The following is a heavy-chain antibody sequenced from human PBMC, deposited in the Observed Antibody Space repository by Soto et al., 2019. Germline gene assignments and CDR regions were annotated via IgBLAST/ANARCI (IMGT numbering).Heavy chain of an antibody. CDR3: VQAEDGIRGVRSVSAILLNRSSDL. CDR2: ISSSSSYI. D-gene: IGHD3-10*02. V-gene: IGHV3-21*01. J-gene: IGHJ2*01. Sequence: KGLEWVSSISSSSSYIYYADSVKGRFTISRDNAKNSLYLQMNSLRAEDTAVYFCVQAEDGIRGVRSVSAILLNRSSDL.